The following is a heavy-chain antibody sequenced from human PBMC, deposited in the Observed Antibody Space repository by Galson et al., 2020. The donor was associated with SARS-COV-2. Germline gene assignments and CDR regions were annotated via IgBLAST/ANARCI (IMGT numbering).Heavy chain of an antibody. J-gene: IGHJ6*02. V-gene: IGHV4-4*07. D-gene: IGHD3-10*01. CDR2: IYTSGST. Sequence: SETLSLTCTVSGGSISSYYWSWIRQPAGKGLEWIGRIYTSGSTNYNPSLKSRVTMSVDTSKNQFSLKLSSVTAADTAVYYCARDGLGITMVRGGPGEHYYGMDVWGQGTTVTVSS. CDR3: ARDGLGITMVRGGPGEHYYGMDV. CDR1: GGSISSYY.